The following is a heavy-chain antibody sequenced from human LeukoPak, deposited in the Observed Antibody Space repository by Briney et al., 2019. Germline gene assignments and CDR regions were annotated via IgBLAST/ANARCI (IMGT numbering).Heavy chain of an antibody. CDR2: ISGSGGST. V-gene: IGHV3-23*01. CDR1: GFTFSGFV. D-gene: IGHD2-2*01. CDR3: AKNHEHGRYAGFDF. J-gene: IGHJ3*01. Sequence: GGSLRLSCAASGFTFSGFVISRVRQAPGKGPQWVADISGSGGSTYYADSVKGRFSVSRDNSKNMVYLELNSLRAEDTAVYYCAKNHEHGRYAGFDFWAEGALVAVSS.